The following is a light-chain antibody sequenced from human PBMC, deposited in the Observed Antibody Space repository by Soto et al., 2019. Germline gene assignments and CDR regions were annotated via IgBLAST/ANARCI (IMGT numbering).Light chain of an antibody. CDR1: QSVSSSY. CDR3: QQYNHWPT. Sequence: EIVLTQSPGTLSLSPGERATLSCRASQSVSSSYLAWYQQKPGQAPRLLIYGASTRAAGIPARFSGSGSETEFTLTISSLQSEDFAVYYCQQYNHWPTFGQGTKVDIK. V-gene: IGKV3-15*01. CDR2: GAS. J-gene: IGKJ1*01.